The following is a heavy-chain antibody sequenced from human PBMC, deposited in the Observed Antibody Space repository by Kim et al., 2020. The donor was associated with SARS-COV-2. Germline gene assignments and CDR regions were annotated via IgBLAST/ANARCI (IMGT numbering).Heavy chain of an antibody. Sequence: GGSLRLSCAASGFTFSDYYMSWIRQAPGKGLEWVSYISSSSSYTNYADSVKGRFTISRDNAKNSLYLQMNSLRAEDTAVYYCACDGSGSYYLTYGMDVWGQGTTVTVSS. V-gene: IGHV3-11*06. D-gene: IGHD3-10*01. J-gene: IGHJ6*02. CDR1: GFTFSDYY. CDR3: ACDGSGSYYLTYGMDV. CDR2: ISSSSSYT.